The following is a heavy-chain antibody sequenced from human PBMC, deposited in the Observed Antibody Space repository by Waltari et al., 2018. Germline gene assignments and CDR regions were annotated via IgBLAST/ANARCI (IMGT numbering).Heavy chain of an antibody. V-gene: IGHV3-21*01. Sequence: EVQLVESGGGLVKPGGSLRLSCAASGFTFRSYSMNWVRQAPGKGLEWVSSISSSSSYIYYADSVKGRFTISRDNAKNSLYLQMNSLRAEDTAVYYCARDVELGAFDIWGQGTMVTVSS. CDR3: ARDVELGAFDI. J-gene: IGHJ3*02. D-gene: IGHD1-7*01. CDR1: GFTFRSYS. CDR2: ISSSSSYI.